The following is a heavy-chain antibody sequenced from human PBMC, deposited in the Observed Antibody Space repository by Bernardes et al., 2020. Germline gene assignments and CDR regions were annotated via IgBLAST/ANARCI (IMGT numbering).Heavy chain of an antibody. J-gene: IGHJ6*02. CDR2: IYYSGNT. D-gene: IGHD2-15*01. Sequence: SETLSLTCTVSGGSIGSGGYYWSWIRQHPGKGLEWIGNIYYSGNTYYNPSLKSRVTISVDTSKNQFSLKLSSVTAADTAVYYCARDLGRVCSGGSCYYYGLDVWGQGTTVTVSS. CDR1: GGSIGSGGYY. CDR3: ARDLGRVCSGGSCYYYGLDV. V-gene: IGHV4-31*03.